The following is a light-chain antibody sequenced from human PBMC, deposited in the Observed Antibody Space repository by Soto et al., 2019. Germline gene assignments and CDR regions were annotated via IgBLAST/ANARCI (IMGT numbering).Light chain of an antibody. Sequence: DIQMTQSPSSLSASVGDRVTITCRASQGISNYLAWYQQKPGKVPKLLIYAESTLQSGVPSRFSGSGSGTEVTLTISSLQSDDIVTYYCRKYNSAPRTIGQGTQLEIK. J-gene: IGKJ1*01. CDR2: AES. V-gene: IGKV1-27*01. CDR1: QGISNY. CDR3: RKYNSAPRT.